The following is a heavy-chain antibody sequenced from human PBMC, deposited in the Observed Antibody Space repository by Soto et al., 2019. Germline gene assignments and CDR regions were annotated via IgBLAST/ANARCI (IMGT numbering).Heavy chain of an antibody. J-gene: IGHJ3*02. V-gene: IGHV4-34*01. Sequence: PSETLSLTCGVYGGSFSGYYWSWIRQPPGKGLEWIGEVNHSGSTNYNPSLKSRVTISVDTSKNQFSLKLSSVTAADTALYYCARQTDDSYTFNAFDIWGQGTMVTVSS. CDR1: GGSFSGYY. CDR3: ARQTDDSYTFNAFDI. D-gene: IGHD3-16*01. CDR2: VNHSGST.